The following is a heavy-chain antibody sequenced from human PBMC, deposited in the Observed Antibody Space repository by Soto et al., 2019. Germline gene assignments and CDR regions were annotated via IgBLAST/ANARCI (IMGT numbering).Heavy chain of an antibody. CDR3: ARMASISQVYDFWSGSYYYYMAV. CDR2: ISAYNGNT. J-gene: IGHJ6*03. CDR1: GYTFTSYG. Sequence: ASVKVSCKASGYTFTSYGISWVRQAPGQGLEWMGWISAYNGNTNYAQKLQGRVTMTTDTSTSTAYMELRSLRSDDTAVYYCARMASISQVYDFWSGSYYYYMAVWGKGTTVTVS. V-gene: IGHV1-18*01. D-gene: IGHD3-3*01.